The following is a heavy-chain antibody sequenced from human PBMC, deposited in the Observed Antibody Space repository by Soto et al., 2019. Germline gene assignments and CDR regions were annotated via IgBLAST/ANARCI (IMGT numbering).Heavy chain of an antibody. J-gene: IGHJ6*02. CDR1: GGTFSSYA. CDR2: IIPIFGTA. Sequence: SVKVSCKASGGTFSSYAISWVRQAPGQGLEWMGGIIPIFGTANYAQKFQGRVTITADESTSTAYMELSSLRSEGTAVYYCARGADRGIVGAGDDYVWGSYRYRQNPQHYYYYYGMDVWGQGTTVTVSS. CDR3: ARGADRGIVGAGDDYVWGSYRYRQNPQHYYYYYGMDV. V-gene: IGHV1-69*13. D-gene: IGHD3-16*02.